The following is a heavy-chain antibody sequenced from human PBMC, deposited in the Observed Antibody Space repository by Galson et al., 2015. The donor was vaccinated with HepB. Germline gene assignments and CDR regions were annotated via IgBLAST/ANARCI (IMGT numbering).Heavy chain of an antibody. V-gene: IGHV3-48*01. J-gene: IGHJ6*02. D-gene: IGHD3-9*01. CDR1: GFSFSSYG. Sequence: SLRLSCAASGFSFSSYGMNWVRQAPGKGLEWIAYTSSSTTTTHYADSVKGRFTISRDTANNSLYLNMTSLRAEDTGVYYCARDAICWEVLFTTCYGIDIWGQGTTVTVSS. CDR3: ARDAICWEVLFTTCYGIDI. CDR2: TSSSTTTT.